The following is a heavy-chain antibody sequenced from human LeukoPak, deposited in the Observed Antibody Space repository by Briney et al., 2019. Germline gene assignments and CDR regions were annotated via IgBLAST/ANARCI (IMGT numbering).Heavy chain of an antibody. CDR3: ARVASSGDSSSWYYPFFDY. CDR2: MNPNSGNT. CDR1: GYTFTSYD. V-gene: IGHV1-8*01. J-gene: IGHJ4*02. Sequence: ASVKVSCKASGYTFTSYDINWVRQATGQGLEWMGWMNPNSGNTGYAQKFQGRVTMTRNTSISTAYMELSSLRTEDTAVYYCARVASSGDSSSWYYPFFDYWGQGTLVTVSS. D-gene: IGHD6-13*01.